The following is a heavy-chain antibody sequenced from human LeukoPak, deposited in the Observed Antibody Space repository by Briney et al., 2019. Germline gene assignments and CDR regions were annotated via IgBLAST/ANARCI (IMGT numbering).Heavy chain of an antibody. D-gene: IGHD2-2*01. CDR2: INPNSGGT. CDR1: GYTFTGYY. Sequence: GASVKVSCKASGYTFTGYYMHWVRQAPGQGLEWMGWINPNSGGTNYAQKFQGKVNMTRDTSINTAYMELSRLRTDDTAVYYCAKTPTSQPDCSSTSCREYWGQGTLVTVSS. J-gene: IGHJ4*02. CDR3: AKTPTSQPDCSSTSCREY. V-gene: IGHV1-2*02.